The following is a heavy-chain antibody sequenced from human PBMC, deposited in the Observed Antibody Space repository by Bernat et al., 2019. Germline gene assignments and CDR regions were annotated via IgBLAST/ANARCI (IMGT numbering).Heavy chain of an antibody. V-gene: IGHV4-39*01. Sequence: QLQLQESGPGLVKPSETLSLTCTVSGGSISSSSYYWGWIRQPPGKGLEWIGSIYSSGSTYYNPTLKSRVTISVDTSKNQFSLKLSSVTAADTAVYYCATNSRELTTVTYFDYWGQGTLVTVSS. CDR3: ATNSRELTTVTYFDY. CDR2: IYSSGST. J-gene: IGHJ4*02. CDR1: GGSISSSSYY. D-gene: IGHD4-11*01.